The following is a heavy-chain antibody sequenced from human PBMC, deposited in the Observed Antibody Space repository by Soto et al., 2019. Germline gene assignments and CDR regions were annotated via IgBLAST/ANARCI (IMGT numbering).Heavy chain of an antibody. V-gene: IGHV3-64*01. D-gene: IGHD5-12*01. CDR3: ARVSGYDYYYYYMDV. CDR1: GFTFRSYA. CDR2: ISSNGGST. Sequence: ESGGGLVQPGGSLRLSCAASGFTFRSYAMHWVRQAPGKGLEYVSAISSNGGSTYYANSVKGRFTISRDNSKNTLYLQMGSLRAEDMAVYYCARVSGYDYYYYYMDVWGKGTTVTVSS. J-gene: IGHJ6*03.